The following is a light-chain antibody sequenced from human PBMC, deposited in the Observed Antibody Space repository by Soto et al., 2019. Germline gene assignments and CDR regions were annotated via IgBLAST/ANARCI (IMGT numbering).Light chain of an antibody. CDR1: QTISTW. CDR2: KAS. V-gene: IGKV1-5*03. J-gene: IGKJ5*01. Sequence: DIQMTQSPSTLSASVXDRVTITCLASQTISTWLAWYQQKPGRAPKLLIYKASSLESGVPSRFSGSGYGTEFTLTISSLQPDDFATYYCQQYNSYPITFGQGTRLEI. CDR3: QQYNSYPIT.